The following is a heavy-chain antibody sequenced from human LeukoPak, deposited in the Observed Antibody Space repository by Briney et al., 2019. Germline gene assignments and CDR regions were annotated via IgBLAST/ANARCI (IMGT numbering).Heavy chain of an antibody. CDR2: IYYSGST. J-gene: IGHJ4*02. CDR1: GGSISGSSYY. D-gene: IGHD3-22*01. Sequence: SETLSLTCTVSGGSISGSSYYWGWIRQPPGKGLEWIGSIYYSGSTYYNPSLKSRVTISVDTSKNQFSLKLSSVTAADTAVYYCARYSSGYYHFDYWGQGTLVTVSS. CDR3: ARYSSGYYHFDY. V-gene: IGHV4-39*07.